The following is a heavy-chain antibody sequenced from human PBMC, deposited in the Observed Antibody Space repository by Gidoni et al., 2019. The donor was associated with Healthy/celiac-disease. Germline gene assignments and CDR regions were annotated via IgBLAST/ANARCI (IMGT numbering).Heavy chain of an antibody. V-gene: IGHV1-8*01. D-gene: IGHD1-26*01. Sequence: QVQLVQSGAEVKKPGASVKVSCTASGYTFTSYDLNWVRQATGQGLEWMGWMNPNSGNTGYAQKCQGRVTMTRNTSISTAYMELSSLRSEDTAVYYCARALPSGSYAVRDSWGQGTLVTVSS. J-gene: IGHJ4*02. CDR2: MNPNSGNT. CDR1: GYTFTSYD. CDR3: ARALPSGSYAVRDS.